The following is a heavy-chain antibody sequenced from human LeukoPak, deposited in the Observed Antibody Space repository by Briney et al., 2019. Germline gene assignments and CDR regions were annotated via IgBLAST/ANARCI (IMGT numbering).Heavy chain of an antibody. CDR1: GFTFSSYA. V-gene: IGHV3-23*01. D-gene: IGHD6-19*01. CDR2: ISGSGGST. Sequence: GGSLRLSCAASGFTFSSYAMSWVRQAPGKGLRWVSAISGSGGSTYYADSVKGRFTISRDNSKNTLYLQMNSLRDEDTAVYYCAKRPGYSSGWYYFDYWGQGTLVIVSS. CDR3: AKRPGYSSGWYYFDY. J-gene: IGHJ4*02.